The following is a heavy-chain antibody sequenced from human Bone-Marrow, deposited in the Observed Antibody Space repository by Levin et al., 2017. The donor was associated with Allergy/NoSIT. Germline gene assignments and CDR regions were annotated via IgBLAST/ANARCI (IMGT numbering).Heavy chain of an antibody. J-gene: IGHJ4*02. CDR3: VKGLISRGGRGGSTFDS. D-gene: IGHD6-19*01. V-gene: IGHV3-30*14. Sequence: PGGSLRLSCVASGFTFSDFAMHWVRQPPGKGLEWVAVMSYDGRIEYTGDSVKGRFTISRDNSKNTVSLQMNSLTPEDTALYYWVKGLISRGGRGGSTFDSWGQGTLVTVSS. CDR1: GFTFSDFA. CDR2: MSYDGRIE.